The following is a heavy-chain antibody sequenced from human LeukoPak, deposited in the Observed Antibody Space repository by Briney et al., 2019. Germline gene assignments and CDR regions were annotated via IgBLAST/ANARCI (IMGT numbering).Heavy chain of an antibody. J-gene: IGHJ4*02. CDR3: ARTYGDSPRFDY. Sequence: GGSLRLSCAPSGFTVSSSYMTWVRQAPGKGLEWVSVIYSGGSTYYADSVKGRFTISRDNSKNTLYLQMNSLRAEDTAVYYCARTYGDSPRFDYWGQGTLVTVSS. CDR2: IYSGGST. D-gene: IGHD4-17*01. CDR1: GFTVSSSY. V-gene: IGHV3-66*01.